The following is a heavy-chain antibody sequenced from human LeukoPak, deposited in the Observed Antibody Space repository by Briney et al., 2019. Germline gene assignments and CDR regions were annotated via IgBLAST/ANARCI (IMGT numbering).Heavy chain of an antibody. J-gene: IGHJ4*02. CDR1: GFTFSSYA. CDR3: ARYVGQQLVLGYFDY. Sequence: GRSLRLSCAASGFTFSSYAMQWVRQALGKGLEWVAVISYDGSNKYNADSVKGRFTISRDNSKNTLYLQMNSLRAEDTAVYYCARYVGQQLVLGYFDYWGQGTLVTVSS. CDR2: ISYDGSNK. V-gene: IGHV3-30*04. D-gene: IGHD6-13*01.